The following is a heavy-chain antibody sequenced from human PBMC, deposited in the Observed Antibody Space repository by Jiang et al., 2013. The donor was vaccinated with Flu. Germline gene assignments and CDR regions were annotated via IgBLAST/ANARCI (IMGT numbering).Heavy chain of an antibody. D-gene: IGHD6-19*01. CDR1: GGSISTNY. V-gene: IGHV4-59*01. CDR3: ARGPAVAATFYYSDC. CDR2: IYHTGRT. Sequence: GSGLVKPSETLSLTCTVSGGSISTNYWTWIRQPPGKGLEWIGYIYHTGRTDYNPSLKSRVTISVDTSKNQFSLNLNSVTAADTAVYYCARGPAVAATFYYSDCWGQGTLVTVSS. J-gene: IGHJ4*02.